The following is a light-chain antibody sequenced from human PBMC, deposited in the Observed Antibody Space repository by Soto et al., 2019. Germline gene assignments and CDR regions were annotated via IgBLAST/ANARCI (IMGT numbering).Light chain of an antibody. J-gene: IGKJ1*01. CDR3: QQSYSTPRT. Sequence: IQMTQSPSSLSASVGDRVTITCRAGQSISTYLNWYQQRPGKPPELLIYAASTLQSGVPSRFSGSGSGTDLTLTISSLQPEDFATYYCQQSYSTPRTFGQGTKVEVK. CDR2: AAS. V-gene: IGKV1-39*01. CDR1: QSISTY.